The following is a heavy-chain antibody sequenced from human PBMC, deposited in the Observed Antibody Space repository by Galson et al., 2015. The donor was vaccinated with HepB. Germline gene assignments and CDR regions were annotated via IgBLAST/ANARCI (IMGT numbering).Heavy chain of an antibody. CDR3: ARETVILNWSLDL. CDR2: IWYDGSNT. D-gene: IGHD3-16*02. Sequence: SLRLSCAASGFTFSRFGMHWVRRAPGKGLEWMGCIWYDGSNTHTADSVKGRFSISRDNSRNTLYLHMNSLRAEDTAVYYCARETVILNWSLDLWGRGTLVTVSS. CDR1: GFTFSRFG. J-gene: IGHJ2*01. V-gene: IGHV3-33*01.